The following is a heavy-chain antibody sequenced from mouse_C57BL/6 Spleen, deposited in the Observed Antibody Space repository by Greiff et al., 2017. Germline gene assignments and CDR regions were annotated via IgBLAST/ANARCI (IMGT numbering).Heavy chain of an antibody. J-gene: IGHJ4*01. V-gene: IGHV1-39*01. Sequence: VQLQQSGPELVKPGASVKISCKASGYSFTDYNMNWVKQSNGKSLEWIGVINPNYGTTSYNQKFKGKSTLTVDQSSSTAYMQLNSLTSEDSAVYYCARGYYYGSSFFMDYWGQGTSVTVSS. D-gene: IGHD1-1*01. CDR3: ARGYYYGSSFFMDY. CDR2: INPNYGTT. CDR1: GYSFTDYN.